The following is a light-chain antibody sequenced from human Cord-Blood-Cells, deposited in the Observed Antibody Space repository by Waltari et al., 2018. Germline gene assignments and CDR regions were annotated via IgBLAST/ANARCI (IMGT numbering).Light chain of an antibody. J-gene: IGKJ4*01. CDR1: QDISNY. V-gene: IGKV1-33*01. CDR3: QQYDNLPLT. Sequence: DIQLTQSPSSLSASVGDRVTITCQASQDISNYLNWYQQKPGKAPKLLIYDASNLETGVPSRFSGSGSRTDFTFTISSLQPEDIATYYCQQYDNLPLTFGGVTKVEIK. CDR2: DAS.